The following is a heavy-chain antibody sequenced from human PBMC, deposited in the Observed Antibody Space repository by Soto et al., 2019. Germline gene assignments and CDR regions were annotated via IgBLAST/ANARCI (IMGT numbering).Heavy chain of an antibody. Sequence: PGGSLRLSCSASGLTFSSYAMHWVRQATGKGLEYASGISSHGETTYYVDSVKVRFIISRDNSKNTLYLQMSSLRTEVTALYCCVKDPGAVTVDEYFQHWGLGSLVTVSS. CDR2: ISSHGETT. V-gene: IGHV3-64D*06. CDR3: VKDPGAVTVDEYFQH. CDR1: GLTFSSYA. J-gene: IGHJ1*01. D-gene: IGHD6-19*01.